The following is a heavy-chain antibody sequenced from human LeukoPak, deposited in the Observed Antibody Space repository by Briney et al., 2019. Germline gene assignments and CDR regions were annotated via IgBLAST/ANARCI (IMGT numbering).Heavy chain of an antibody. CDR2: ISSDGSVT. CDR3: ARSDWIDP. Sequence: PGGSLRLSCAASGFTLTNEWMHWVRQAPGKGLVWVSRISSDGSVTNYADSVRGRFTISRDNAKNTLYLQMDSLTVEDTAVYYCARSDWIDPWGQGTLVIVSS. V-gene: IGHV3-74*01. CDR1: GFTLTNEW. J-gene: IGHJ5*02.